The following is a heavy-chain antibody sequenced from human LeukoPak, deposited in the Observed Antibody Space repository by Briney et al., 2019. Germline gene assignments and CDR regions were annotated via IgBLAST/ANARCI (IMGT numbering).Heavy chain of an antibody. CDR2: IYSGGST. Sequence: GGSLRLSCAASGFTVSGNYMSWVRQAPGKGLEWVSVIYSGGSTYYADSVKGRFTISRDNSKNTLYLQMNSLRAEDTAVYYCARGYCSGGSCYTLWFDPWGQGTLVTVSS. CDR1: GFTVSGNY. V-gene: IGHV3-53*01. CDR3: ARGYCSGGSCYTLWFDP. J-gene: IGHJ5*02. D-gene: IGHD2-15*01.